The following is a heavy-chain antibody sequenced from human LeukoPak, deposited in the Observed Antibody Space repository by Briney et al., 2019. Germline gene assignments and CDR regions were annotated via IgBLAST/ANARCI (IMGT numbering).Heavy chain of an antibody. D-gene: IGHD6-13*01. V-gene: IGHV1-18*01. CDR1: GYTFTSYG. J-gene: IGHJ3*02. CDR3: ARDEPPGYSRSWYIGGDAFDI. Sequence: ASVKVSCEASGYTFTSYGISWVRQAPGQGLEWMGWISAYNGNTNYAQKLQGRVTMTADTSTSTAYMEVRSLGSEDTAVYYCARDEPPGYSRSWYIGGDAFDIWGQGTMVTVSS. CDR2: ISAYNGNT.